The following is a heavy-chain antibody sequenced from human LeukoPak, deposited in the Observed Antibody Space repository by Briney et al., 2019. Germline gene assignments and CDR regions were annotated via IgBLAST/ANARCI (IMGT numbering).Heavy chain of an antibody. D-gene: IGHD3-22*01. CDR1: GFTFSSYS. CDR3: ARAVVQYYYDSSGYVDY. V-gene: IGHV3-21*01. Sequence: GGSLRLSCAASGFTFSSYSMNWVRQAPGKGLEWVSAISGSSSYIYYADSVKGRFTISRDNAKNSLYLQMNSLRVEDTAVYYCARAVVQYYYDSSGYVDYWGQGTLVTVSS. CDR2: ISGSSSYI. J-gene: IGHJ4*02.